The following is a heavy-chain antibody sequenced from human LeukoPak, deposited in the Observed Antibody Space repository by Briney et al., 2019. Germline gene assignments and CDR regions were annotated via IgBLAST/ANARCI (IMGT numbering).Heavy chain of an antibody. CDR2: IYYSGST. CDR3: ARRTIVATIDY. V-gene: IGHV4-39*01. J-gene: IGHJ4*02. CDR1: GGSIRSSSFY. D-gene: IGHD5-12*01. Sequence: SETLSPTCTVSGGSIRSSSFYWAWIRQPPGKGLEWIGSIYYSGSTFYNPSLKSRVTIYADTSKNQFSLKLSSVTAADTAVYYCARRTIVATIDYWGQGTLVTVSS.